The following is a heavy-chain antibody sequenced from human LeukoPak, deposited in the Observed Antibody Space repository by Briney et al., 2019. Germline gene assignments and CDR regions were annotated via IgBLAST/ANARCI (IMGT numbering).Heavy chain of an antibody. CDR2: INPNSGGT. Sequence: ASVKVSCKASGYTFTGYYMHWVRQAPGQGLEWMGWINPNSGGTNYAQKFQGRVAMTRDTSISTAYMELSRLRSDDTAVYYCANAGYSSSWYWFDPWGQGTLVIVSS. D-gene: IGHD6-13*01. J-gene: IGHJ5*02. CDR3: ANAGYSSSWYWFDP. CDR1: GYTFTGYY. V-gene: IGHV1-2*02.